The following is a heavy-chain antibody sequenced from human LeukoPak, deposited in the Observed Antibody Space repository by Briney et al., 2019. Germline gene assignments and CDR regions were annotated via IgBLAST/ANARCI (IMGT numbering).Heavy chain of an antibody. CDR2: ITRSSTYI. Sequence: GGSLRLSCAASGFTFSSYSMNWVRQAPGKGLEWVSSITRSSTYIYYADSVKGRFTISRDNAKNSLYLQMNSLRAEDTAVYYCARGTILGGSPVVLDWGQGTLVTVSS. V-gene: IGHV3-21*01. D-gene: IGHD1-26*01. CDR1: GFTFSSYS. CDR3: ARGTILGGSPVVLD. J-gene: IGHJ4*02.